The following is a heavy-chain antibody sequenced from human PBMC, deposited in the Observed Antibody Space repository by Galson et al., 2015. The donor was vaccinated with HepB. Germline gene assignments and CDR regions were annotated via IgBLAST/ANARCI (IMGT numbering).Heavy chain of an antibody. D-gene: IGHD5-12*01. CDR3: ARYSGFDYKYFMKT. CDR1: GFTFSNFA. CDR2: ISGSGGGT. V-gene: IGHV3-23*01. J-gene: IGHJ4*02. Sequence: SLRLSCAVSGFTFSNFAVTWVRQAPGKGLEWVSGISGSGGGTYYAESVKGRFIISRDNSKNTLYLQMNSLRAEDTAVYYCARYSGFDYKYFMKTWGQGTLVTVSS.